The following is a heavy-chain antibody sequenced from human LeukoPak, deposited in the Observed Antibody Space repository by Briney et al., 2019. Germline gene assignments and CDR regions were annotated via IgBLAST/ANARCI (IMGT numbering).Heavy chain of an antibody. Sequence: SETLSLTCTVSGYSISSGYYWGWIRQPPGKGLEWIGVYHVGTTDYNPSLKSRVTISVDGSKNQFSLKLSSVTAADTAVYYCARELAAAGSYYYYMDVWGKGTTVTVSS. V-gene: IGHV4-38-2*02. J-gene: IGHJ6*03. CDR2: VYHVGTT. D-gene: IGHD6-13*01. CDR3: ARELAAAGSYYYYMDV. CDR1: GYSISSGYY.